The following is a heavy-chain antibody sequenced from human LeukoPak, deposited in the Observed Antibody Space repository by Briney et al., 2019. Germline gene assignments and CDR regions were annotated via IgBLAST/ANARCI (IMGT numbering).Heavy chain of an antibody. CDR1: GYTFTDYY. V-gene: IGHV1-8*03. CDR3: ARGKKQQLVLNY. CDR2: MNPNSGNT. J-gene: IGHJ4*02. D-gene: IGHD6-13*01. Sequence: ASVKVSCKASGYTFTDYYMHWVRQATGQGLEWMGWMNPNSGNTGYAQKFQGRVTITRNTSISTAYMELSSLRSEDTAVYYCARGKKQQLVLNYWGQGTLVTVSS.